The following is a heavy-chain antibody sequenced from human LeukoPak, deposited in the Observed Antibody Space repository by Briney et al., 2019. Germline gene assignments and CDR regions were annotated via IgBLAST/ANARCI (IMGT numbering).Heavy chain of an antibody. D-gene: IGHD3-22*01. CDR3: AREVSEGFDF. Sequence: GGSLLLSCTASGSTFSGYSMNWIRQAPGKGLEWVSSFGTRSTSIYHAGSVKGRFAISRDNAKNLLYLQMNSLRAEDTALYYCAREVSEGFDFWGQGTLVTVSS. CDR2: FGTRSTSI. V-gene: IGHV3-21*01. CDR1: GSTFSGYS. J-gene: IGHJ4*02.